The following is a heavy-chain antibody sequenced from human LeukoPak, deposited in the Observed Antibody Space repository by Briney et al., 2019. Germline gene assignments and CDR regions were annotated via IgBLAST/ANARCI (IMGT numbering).Heavy chain of an antibody. Sequence: PGGSLRLSCVVSGLNFADYAMHWVRQPPGKGLEWVSLISADGGTIFSADSVKGRFTIARDNSKNSLYLQMNSLRSEDTAMYFCAKESGKFDYWGQGTLVAVSS. CDR2: ISADGGTI. CDR3: AKESGKFDY. V-gene: IGHV3-43*02. J-gene: IGHJ4*02. CDR1: GLNFADYA.